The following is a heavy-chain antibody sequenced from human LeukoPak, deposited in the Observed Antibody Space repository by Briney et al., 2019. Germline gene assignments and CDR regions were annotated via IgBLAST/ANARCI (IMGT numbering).Heavy chain of an antibody. V-gene: IGHV3-15*07. CDR1: GFTFSNAW. CDR3: TTDVVVAAIDGEGFDY. D-gene: IGHD2-15*01. Sequence: GGSLRLSCAASGFTFSNAWMNWVRQAPGKGLEWFGRIKSKTDGGTTDYAAPVKGRFTISRDDSKNTLYLQMNSLKTEDTAVYYCTTDVVVAAIDGEGFDYWGQGTLVTVSS. J-gene: IGHJ4*02. CDR2: IKSKTDGGTT.